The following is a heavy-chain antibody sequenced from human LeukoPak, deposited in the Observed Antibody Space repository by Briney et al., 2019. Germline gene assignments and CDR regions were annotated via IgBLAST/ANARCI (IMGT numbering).Heavy chain of an antibody. CDR1: GGSISSSSYY. Sequence: SETLSLTCTVSGGSISSSSYYWGWIRQPPGKGLEWIGSIHYSGSTYNNPSLNSRVTISVDMSKNQLSLKLSSVTAADTAVYYCARGSYFDYWGQGTLVTVSS. V-gene: IGHV4-39*01. CDR3: ARGSYFDY. J-gene: IGHJ4*02. CDR2: IHYSGST.